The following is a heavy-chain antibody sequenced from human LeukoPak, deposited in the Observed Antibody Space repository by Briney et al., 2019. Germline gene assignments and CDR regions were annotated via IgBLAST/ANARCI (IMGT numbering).Heavy chain of an antibody. D-gene: IGHD1-1*01. V-gene: IGHV1-8*01. CDR3: ARARVQGNWFDH. Sequence: GASVKVSCKASGYTCTSYDINWVRQATGQGLEWMGWMNPNSGNTGYAQKFQGRVTMTRNTSISTAYMELSSLRSEDTAVYYCARARVQGNWFDHWGQGTLVTVSS. J-gene: IGHJ5*02. CDR2: MNPNSGNT. CDR1: GYTCTSYD.